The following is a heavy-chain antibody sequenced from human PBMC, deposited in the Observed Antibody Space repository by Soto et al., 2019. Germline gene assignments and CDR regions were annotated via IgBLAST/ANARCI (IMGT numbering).Heavy chain of an antibody. CDR2: ISSSSSYI. CDR3: ARDDRGYGSGTFGYYAMDV. V-gene: IGHV3-21*01. J-gene: IGHJ6*02. D-gene: IGHD3-10*01. CDR1: GFTLSSYS. Sequence: GGSLRLSCAASGFTLSSYSMNWVRQAPGKGLEWVSSISSSSSYIYYADSVKGRFTISRDNAKNSLYLQMNSLSAEDTAVYYCARDDRGYGSGTFGYYAMDVWGQGTMVTVSS.